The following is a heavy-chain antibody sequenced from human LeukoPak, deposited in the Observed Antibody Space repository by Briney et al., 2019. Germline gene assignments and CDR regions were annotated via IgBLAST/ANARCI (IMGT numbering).Heavy chain of an antibody. CDR1: GITFRSYA. J-gene: IGHJ5*02. CDR2: ISYDGKNK. Sequence: PGGSLRLSCEASGITFRSYALHWVRQAPGKGLEWVAVISYDGKNKDYADSVKGRFSISRDSSKNTMSLQMNSLRSEDTAVYYCAREGYYYDSSGYYYGWFDPWGQGTLVTVSS. CDR3: AREGYYYDSSGYYYGWFDP. V-gene: IGHV3-30*04. D-gene: IGHD3-22*01.